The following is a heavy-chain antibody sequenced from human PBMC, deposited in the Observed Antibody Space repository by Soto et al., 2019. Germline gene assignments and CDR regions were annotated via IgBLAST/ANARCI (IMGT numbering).Heavy chain of an antibody. CDR1: GYTFTSYG. CDR2: ISAYNGNT. Sequence: GASVKVSCKASGYTFTSYGISWVRQAPGQGLEWMGWISAYNGNTNYAQKLQGRVTMTTDTSTSTAYMELRSLTSDDAAVYYCARGWSPYGDYPKMHLDYWGQGALVTVSS. D-gene: IGHD4-17*01. J-gene: IGHJ4*02. V-gene: IGHV1-18*01. CDR3: ARGWSPYGDYPKMHLDY.